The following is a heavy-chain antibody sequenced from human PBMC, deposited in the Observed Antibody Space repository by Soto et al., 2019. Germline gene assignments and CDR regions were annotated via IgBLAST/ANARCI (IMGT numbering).Heavy chain of an antibody. J-gene: IGHJ2*01. CDR2: INDRGSI. CDR3: ARESHDILTGPPWVWYFDL. Sequence: QVQLQQWGAGPLRPLETLSLTCGVSGGSFSGYYWAWIRQSPGKGLEWIGEINDRGSINYNPSLKSRVSISVDTSKNHCSLSLGSVTAADTAVYYCARESHDILTGPPWVWYFDLWGRGTLVTVSS. V-gene: IGHV4-34*01. D-gene: IGHD3-9*01. CDR1: GGSFSGYY.